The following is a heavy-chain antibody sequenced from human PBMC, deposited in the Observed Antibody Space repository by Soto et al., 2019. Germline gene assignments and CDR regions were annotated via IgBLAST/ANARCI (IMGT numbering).Heavy chain of an antibody. J-gene: IGHJ4*02. CDR3: AKDRVYGGNSNYFDY. V-gene: IGHV3-23*01. CDR2: ISGSGGST. Sequence: LRLSCAASGFTFSSYAMSWVRQAPGKGLEWVSAISGSGGSTYYADSVKGRFTISRDNSKNTLYLQMNSLRAEDTAVYYCAKDRVYGGNSNYFDYWGQGTLVTVSS. CDR1: GFTFSSYA. D-gene: IGHD4-17*01.